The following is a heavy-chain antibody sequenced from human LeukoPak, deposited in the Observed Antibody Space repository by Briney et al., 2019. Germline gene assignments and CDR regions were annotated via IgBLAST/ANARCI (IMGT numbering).Heavy chain of an antibody. CDR2: IIPILGIA. V-gene: IGHV1-69*02. CDR3: AARVPPFGFLFDY. D-gene: IGHD2-2*01. CDR1: GGTFSSYT. J-gene: IGHJ4*02. Sequence: GASVKVSCKASGGTFSSYTISWVRQAPGQGLEWMGRIIPILGIANYAQKFQGRVTITADKSTSTAYMELSSLRSEDTAVYYCAARVPPFGFLFDYWGQGTLVTVSA.